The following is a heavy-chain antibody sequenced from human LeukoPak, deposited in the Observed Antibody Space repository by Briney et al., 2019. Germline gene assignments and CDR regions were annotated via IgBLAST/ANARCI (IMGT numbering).Heavy chain of an antibody. D-gene: IGHD3-22*01. CDR1: GGTCSSYA. CDR2: INPIFGMA. Sequence: GASVKASCKASGGTCSSYAISWVRQAPGQGREWMGRINPIFGMANYAQKFQGRVTITADKSTSTAYMELSSLRTEDTAVYYCGSGGGMTMIVVAFDYWDQGTLVTVSS. CDR3: GSGGGMTMIVVAFDY. V-gene: IGHV1-69*04. J-gene: IGHJ4*02.